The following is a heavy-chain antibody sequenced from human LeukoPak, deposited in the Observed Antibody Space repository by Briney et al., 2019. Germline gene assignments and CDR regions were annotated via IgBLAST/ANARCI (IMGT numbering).Heavy chain of an antibody. V-gene: IGHV1-69*05. CDR1: GGTFNNSA. Sequence: SVKVSCKTSGGTFNNSAISLVRQAPGQGLEWLGGIMPLFGTAGYAQKFQGRVTITKDESTRTVYLELTSLTSDDTSVYYCATEVHGDYESGWFKPWCQGPLVSVSS. D-gene: IGHD4-17*01. CDR3: ATEVHGDYESGWFKP. CDR2: IMPLFGTA. J-gene: IGHJ5*02.